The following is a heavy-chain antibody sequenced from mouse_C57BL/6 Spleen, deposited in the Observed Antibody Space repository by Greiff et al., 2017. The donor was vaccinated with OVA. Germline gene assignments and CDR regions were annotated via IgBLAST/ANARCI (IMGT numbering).Heavy chain of an antibody. CDR2: ISNGGGST. V-gene: IGHV5-12*01. CDR1: GFTFSDYY. Sequence: DVKLVESGGGLVQPGGSLKLSCAASGFTFSDYYMYWVRQTPEERLEWVAYISNGGGSTSSPDTVKGRFTISRDNAKNTLYLQMSRLKSEDTAMYYCARSQRGYFDVWGTGTTVTVSS. CDR3: ARSQRGYFDV. J-gene: IGHJ1*03.